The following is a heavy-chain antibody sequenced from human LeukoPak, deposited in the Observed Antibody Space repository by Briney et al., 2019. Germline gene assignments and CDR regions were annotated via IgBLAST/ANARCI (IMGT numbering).Heavy chain of an antibody. V-gene: IGHV3-23*01. CDR1: GFTFSSYA. CDR3: AKDGGDIDNGGYRFS. Sequence: PGGSLRLSCAASGFTFSSYAMSWVRQAPGKGLEWVSAISGSGGSTYYADSVKGRFTISRDNSKNTLYLQMNSLRVEDTAVYYCAKDGGDIDNGGYRFSWGQGALVTVSS. D-gene: IGHD2-15*01. CDR2: ISGSGGST. J-gene: IGHJ5*02.